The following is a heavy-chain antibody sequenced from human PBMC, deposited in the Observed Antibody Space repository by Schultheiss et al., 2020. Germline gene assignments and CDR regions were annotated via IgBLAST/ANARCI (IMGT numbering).Heavy chain of an antibody. CDR1: GYSFTNYW. D-gene: IGHD3-22*01. CDR2: IYPGDSDT. Sequence: GESLKISCKGSGYSFTNYWIGWVRQMPGKGLEWMGIIYPGDSDTRYSPSFQGQVTISADKSISTAYLQWSSLKASDTAIYYCVITYYYDSSGSSNWFDPWGQGTLVTVSS. V-gene: IGHV5-51*01. J-gene: IGHJ5*02. CDR3: VITYYYDSSGSSNWFDP.